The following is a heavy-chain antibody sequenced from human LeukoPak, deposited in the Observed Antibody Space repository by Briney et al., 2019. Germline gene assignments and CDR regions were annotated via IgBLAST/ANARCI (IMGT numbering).Heavy chain of an antibody. CDR3: ASPLSWTNDVFNI. CDR1: GFTFSSYA. Sequence: PGGSLRLSCAASGFTFSSYAMHWVRQAPGKGLEWVAVISYDGSNKYYADSVKGRFTISRDNSKNTLYLQMNSLRAEDTAVYYCASPLSWTNDVFNIWAKGTMVTV. V-gene: IGHV3-30*04. J-gene: IGHJ3*02. CDR2: ISYDGSNK. D-gene: IGHD3/OR15-3a*01.